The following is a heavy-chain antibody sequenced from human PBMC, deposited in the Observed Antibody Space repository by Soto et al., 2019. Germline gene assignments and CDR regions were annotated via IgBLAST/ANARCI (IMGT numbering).Heavy chain of an antibody. Sequence: QVQLVQSGAEVKKPGASVKVSCKASGYTFTGYYMHWVRQAPGQGLEWMGCINTKSGGTNYAQKFQGWVTMTRDTSISTAYMELSRLRSDDTAVYYCARDARGDEAPMDYWGQGTLVTVSS. J-gene: IGHJ4*02. V-gene: IGHV1-2*04. CDR2: INTKSGGT. CDR1: GYTFTGYY. CDR3: ARDARGDEAPMDY. D-gene: IGHD3-10*01.